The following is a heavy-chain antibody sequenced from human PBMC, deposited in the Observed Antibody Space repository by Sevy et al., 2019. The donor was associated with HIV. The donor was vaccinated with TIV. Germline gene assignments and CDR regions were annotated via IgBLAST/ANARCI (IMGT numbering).Heavy chain of an antibody. V-gene: IGHV3-15*07. J-gene: IGHJ4*02. Sequence: GGSLRLSCGGSGFNISSASMNWVRQAPGRGLEWVGRIKAKIDGETTEYGAPVKGRFIISRDDSRKTVYVQLNRVKSEDTAMYFCTTRPYGSIIDYWGQGTLVTVSS. D-gene: IGHD3-10*01. CDR3: TTRPYGSIIDY. CDR2: IKAKIDGETT. CDR1: GFNISSAS.